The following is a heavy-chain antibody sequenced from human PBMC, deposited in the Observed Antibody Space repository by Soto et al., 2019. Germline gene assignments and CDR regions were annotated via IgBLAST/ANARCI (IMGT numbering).Heavy chain of an antibody. V-gene: IGHV4-59*01. CDR3: ARGLIDDFWAADYYYGMDV. D-gene: IGHD3-3*01. CDR1: GGSISSYY. J-gene: IGHJ6*02. CDR2: IYYSGST. Sequence: PSETLSLTCTVSGGSISSYYWSWIRQPPGKGLEWIGYIYYSGSTNYNPSLKSRVTISVDTSKNQFSLKLSSVTAADTAVYYCARGLIDDFWAADYYYGMDVWGQGTTVTVSS.